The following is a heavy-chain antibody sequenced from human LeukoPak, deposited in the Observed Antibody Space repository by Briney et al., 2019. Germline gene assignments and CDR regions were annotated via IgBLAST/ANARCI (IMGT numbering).Heavy chain of an antibody. J-gene: IGHJ4*02. CDR3: ATRPEFDY. CDR1: GFTFSSYA. CDR2: TGSTGVST. Sequence: GGSLRLSCAASGFTFSSYAMNWVRQAPGKGLEWVSGTGSTGVSTFYADSVKGRFTVSRDNSKNTLSLQMNSLRAEDTAVYYCATRPEFDYWGQGTLVTVST. V-gene: IGHV3-23*01.